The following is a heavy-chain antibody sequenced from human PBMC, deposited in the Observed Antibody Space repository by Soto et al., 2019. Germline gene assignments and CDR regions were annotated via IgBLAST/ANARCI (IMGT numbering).Heavy chain of an antibody. CDR3: ARDLALHPPSSGTDX. D-gene: IGHD4-4*01. J-gene: IGHJ6*02. Sequence: ASVKVSCKASGYTFTGYYMHWVRQAPGQGLEWMGWINPNSGGTNYAQKFQGWVTMTRDTSISTAYMELSRLRSDDTAVYYCARDLALHPPSSGTDXWGQGTTVTVSS. CDR1: GYTFTGYY. V-gene: IGHV1-2*04. CDR2: INPNSGGT.